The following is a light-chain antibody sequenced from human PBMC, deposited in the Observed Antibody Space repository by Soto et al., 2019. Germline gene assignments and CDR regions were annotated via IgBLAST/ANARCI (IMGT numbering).Light chain of an antibody. CDR3: CSYAGSGTVI. V-gene: IGLV2-23*01. Sequence: QSALTQPASVSGSPGLSITISCTGTNDDVGSYNLVSCYQHHPGKAPKLMIYEDSKRPSGVSSRFSGSKSANTASLTISGLHAEDEADYYCCSYAGSGTVIFGGGTKLTVL. J-gene: IGLJ2*01. CDR1: NDDVGSYNL. CDR2: EDS.